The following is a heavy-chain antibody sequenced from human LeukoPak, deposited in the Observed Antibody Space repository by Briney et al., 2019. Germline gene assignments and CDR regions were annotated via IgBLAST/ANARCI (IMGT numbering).Heavy chain of an antibody. CDR3: ARWDCSSTSCPHYGMDV. J-gene: IGHJ6*02. Sequence: GASVKVSRKASGYTFTNYAMHWVRQAPGQRLEWMGWINAGNGDTKYSQKFQGRVTITRDTSASTAYMELSSLRSEDTAVYYCARWDCSSTSCPHYGMDVWGQGTTVTVSS. CDR2: INAGNGDT. CDR1: GYTFTNYA. V-gene: IGHV1-3*01. D-gene: IGHD2-2*01.